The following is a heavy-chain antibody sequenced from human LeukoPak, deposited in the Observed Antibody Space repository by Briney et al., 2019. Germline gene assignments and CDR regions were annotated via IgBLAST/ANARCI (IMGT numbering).Heavy chain of an antibody. V-gene: IGHV5-51*01. Sequence: GESLKISCKGSGYSFTSYWIGWVRQMPGKGLEWMGIIYPGDSDTRYSPSFQGQVTISADKSISTAYLQWSSLKASDTAMYYCARRRDLYPGSYYPFDYWGQGTLVTVSS. CDR1: GYSFTSYW. J-gene: IGHJ4*02. D-gene: IGHD1-26*01. CDR2: IYPGDSDT. CDR3: ARRRDLYPGSYYPFDY.